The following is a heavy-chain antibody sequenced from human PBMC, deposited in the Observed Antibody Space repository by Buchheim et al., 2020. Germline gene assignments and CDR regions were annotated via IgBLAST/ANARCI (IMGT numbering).Heavy chain of an antibody. Sequence: QVQLVESGGGVVQPGRSLRLSCAASGFTFSSYAMHWVRQAPGKGLEWVAVISYDGSNKYYEDSVKGRFTISRDNSKNTLYPQMNSLRAEDTAVYYCARDPRITSYGMDVWGQGTT. J-gene: IGHJ6*02. CDR3: ARDPRITSYGMDV. CDR2: ISYDGSNK. CDR1: GFTFSSYA. V-gene: IGHV3-30*04. D-gene: IGHD3-10*01.